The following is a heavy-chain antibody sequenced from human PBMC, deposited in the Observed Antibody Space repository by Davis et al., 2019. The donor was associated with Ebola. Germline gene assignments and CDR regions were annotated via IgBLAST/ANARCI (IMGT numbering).Heavy chain of an antibody. D-gene: IGHD1-26*01. J-gene: IGHJ6*02. CDR2: IYHSGST. V-gene: IGHV4-4*02. CDR1: GFTFSSYAM. CDR3: ARVVGSYYYGMDV. Sequence: GSLRLSCAASGFTFSSYAMSWVRQPPGKGLEWIGEIYHSGSTNYNPSLKSRVTISVDKSKNQFSLKLSSVTAADTAVYYCARVVGSYYYGMDVWGQGTTVTVSS.